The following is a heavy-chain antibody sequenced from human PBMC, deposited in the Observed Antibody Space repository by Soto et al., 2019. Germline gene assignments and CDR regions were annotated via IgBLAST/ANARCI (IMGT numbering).Heavy chain of an antibody. CDR2: IKSKTDGGTT. D-gene: IGHD3-3*01. V-gene: IGHV3-15*01. J-gene: IGHJ6*03. Sequence: GGSLRLSCAASGFTFSHAWMSWVRQAPGKGLEWVGRIKSKTDGGTTDYAAPVKGRFTISRDDSKNTLYLQMNSLKTEDTAVYYCTTHTPYDFWSGLPYYYYYMDVWGKGTTVTVSS. CDR1: GFTFSHAW. CDR3: TTHTPYDFWSGLPYYYYYMDV.